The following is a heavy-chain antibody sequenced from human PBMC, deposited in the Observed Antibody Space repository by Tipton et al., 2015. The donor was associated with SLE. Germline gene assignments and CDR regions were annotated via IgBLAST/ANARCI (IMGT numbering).Heavy chain of an antibody. CDR1: GFTFTNAW. D-gene: IGHD1-26*01. V-gene: IGHV3-11*01. CDR2: ISSSGSTI. J-gene: IGHJ4*02. Sequence: SLRLSCAASGFTFTNAWMSWVRQSPAKGLEWVSYISSSGSTIYYADSVKGRFTISRDNAKNSLYLQMNSLRAEDTAVYYCARDVVGATEGLDYWGQGTLVTVSS. CDR3: ARDVVGATEGLDY.